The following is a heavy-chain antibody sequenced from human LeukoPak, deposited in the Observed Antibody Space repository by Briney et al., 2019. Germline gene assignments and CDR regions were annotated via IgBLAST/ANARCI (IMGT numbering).Heavy chain of an antibody. V-gene: IGHV3-13*01. CDR1: GFTFSSYD. CDR3: ARGVKYSSGWYALYDY. CDR2: IGTAGDT. Sequence: GGSLRLSCAASGFTFSSYDMHWVRHATGKGLEWVSAIGTAGDTYYPGSVKGRFTISRENAKPSLYLQMNSLRAGDTAVYYCARGVKYSSGWYALYDYWGQGTLVTVSS. J-gene: IGHJ4*02. D-gene: IGHD6-19*01.